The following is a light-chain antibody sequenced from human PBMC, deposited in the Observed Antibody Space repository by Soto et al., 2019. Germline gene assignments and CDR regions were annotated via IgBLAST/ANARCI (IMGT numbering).Light chain of an antibody. CDR3: QQYETFSGT. Sequence: DIQMTQSPSTLSASVGDRVTITCRASQSISSWLAWYQQKPGKAPKLLIYKASSLESGVPSRFSGSGSGTEFTLTISSLQPEDVATYYCQQYETFSGTFGPGTKVDIK. CDR1: QSISSW. V-gene: IGKV1-5*03. CDR2: KAS. J-gene: IGKJ1*01.